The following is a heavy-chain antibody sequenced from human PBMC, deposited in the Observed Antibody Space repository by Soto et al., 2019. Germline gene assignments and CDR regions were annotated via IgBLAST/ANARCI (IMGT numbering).Heavy chain of an antibody. CDR2: INHSGST. J-gene: IGHJ6*02. Sequence: SKTQSLTYAVYVGYFSVYSSRGSCQPPGKGLEWIGEINHSGSTNYNPSLKSRVTISVDTSKNQFSLKLSSVTAADTAVYYCARWGFITGSRSGMDVWGQGTTVT. CDR1: VGYFSVYS. D-gene: IGHD3-10*01. CDR3: ARWGFITGSRSGMDV. V-gene: IGHV4-34*01.